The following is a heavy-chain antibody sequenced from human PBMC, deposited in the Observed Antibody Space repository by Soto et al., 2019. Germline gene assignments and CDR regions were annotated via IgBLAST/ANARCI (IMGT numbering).Heavy chain of an antibody. Sequence: SETLSLTCTVSGGSINTFYWSWVRQPAGKGLEWIGRIFSSGSTSFNPSLESRVAMSVDTSKNHFSLNLSSVTAADMAVYYCAREGSYSAYNFDHGIQLWYFDFWGQGALVTVSS. D-gene: IGHD5-12*01. CDR1: GGSINTFY. CDR3: AREGSYSAYNFDHGIQLWYFDF. J-gene: IGHJ4*02. V-gene: IGHV4-4*07. CDR2: IFSSGST.